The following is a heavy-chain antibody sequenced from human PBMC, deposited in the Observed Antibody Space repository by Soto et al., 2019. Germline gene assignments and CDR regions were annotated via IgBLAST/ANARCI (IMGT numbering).Heavy chain of an antibody. CDR3: ARGGGPFFYGSGSYYIFSR. Sequence: QVQLVESGGGLVNPGGSLRLSCVASEFTFSDHYMSWIRQTPGKGLEWVAYISDTGTIAYYADSVKGRFTISRDNAKSSLSLQTTSLRAEDTAIYYCARGGGPFFYGSGSYYIFSRWGQGTLVTVSS. D-gene: IGHD3-10*01. CDR1: EFTFSDHY. V-gene: IGHV3-11*01. CDR2: ISDTGTIA. J-gene: IGHJ4*02.